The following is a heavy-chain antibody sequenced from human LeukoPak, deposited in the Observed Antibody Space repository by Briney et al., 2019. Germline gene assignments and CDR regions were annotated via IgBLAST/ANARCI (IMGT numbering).Heavy chain of an antibody. V-gene: IGHV1-69*02. Sequence: ASVKVSCKPSLGTFSSYSISWVRPAPRQGVEWTGRIIPILGMANYAQEFQGTVTITADKSTSTAYMELSSLGSEDTAVYDCARGSRDSIDYWGQETLVTVSS. J-gene: IGHJ4*02. CDR1: LGTFSSYS. CDR3: ARGSRDSIDY. D-gene: IGHD3-10*01. CDR2: IIPILGMA.